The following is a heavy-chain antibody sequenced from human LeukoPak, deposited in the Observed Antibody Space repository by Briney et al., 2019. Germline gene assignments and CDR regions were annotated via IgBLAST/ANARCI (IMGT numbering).Heavy chain of an antibody. V-gene: IGHV1-2*02. D-gene: IGHD5-12*01. Sequence: ASVKVSCKASGYTFTSYYMHWVRQAPGQGLEWMGWINPNSGGTNYAQKFQGRVTMTRDTSISTAYMELSRLRSDDTAVYYCARAMRGYSGYDYSGQGTLVTVSS. CDR3: ARAMRGYSGYDY. CDR2: INPNSGGT. J-gene: IGHJ4*02. CDR1: GYTFTSYY.